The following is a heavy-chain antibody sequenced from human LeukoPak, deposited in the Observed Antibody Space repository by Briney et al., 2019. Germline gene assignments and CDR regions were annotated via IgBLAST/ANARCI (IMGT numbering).Heavy chain of an antibody. V-gene: IGHV1-69*13. D-gene: IGHD4-17*01. CDR1: GGTFSSYA. CDR2: IIPIFGTA. J-gene: IGHJ4*02. Sequence: ASVKVSCKASGGTFSSYAISWVRQAPGQGLEWVGGIIPIFGTANYAQKFQGRVTITADESTSTAYMELSSLRSEDTAVYYCARGANGLTTVTSPFDYWGQGTLVTVSS. CDR3: ARGANGLTTVTSPFDY.